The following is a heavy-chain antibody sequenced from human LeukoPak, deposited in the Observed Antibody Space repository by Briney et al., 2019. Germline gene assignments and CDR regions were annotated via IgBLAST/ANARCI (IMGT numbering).Heavy chain of an antibody. CDR3: ARSIAAAGLLFYYYYMDV. Sequence: PSETLSLTCTVYGGSISSQYWGWIRQPPGKGLGWVGYNYCSGSTNYKPSLQCRATISVDPAKNQFSLKLSSVTAADTAVYYCARSIAAAGLLFYYYYMDVWGKGTTVTVSS. CDR2: NYCSGST. V-gene: IGHV4-59*11. CDR1: GGSISSQY. D-gene: IGHD6-13*01. J-gene: IGHJ6*03.